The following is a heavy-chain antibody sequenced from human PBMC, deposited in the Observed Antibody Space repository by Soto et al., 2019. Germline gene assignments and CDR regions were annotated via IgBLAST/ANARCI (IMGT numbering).Heavy chain of an antibody. CDR3: ARDRGTTYYYGSGSYYGCWFDP. V-gene: IGHV1-69*01. D-gene: IGHD3-10*01. Sequence: QVQLVQSGAEVQKPGSSVNVSCKASGGTFSSYAISWVRQAPGQGLEWMGGIIPIFGTANYAQKFQGRVTITADESTSTAYMELSSLRSEDTDVYYCARDRGTTYYYGSGSYYGCWFDPWGQGTLVTVSS. J-gene: IGHJ5*02. CDR2: IIPIFGTA. CDR1: GGTFSSYA.